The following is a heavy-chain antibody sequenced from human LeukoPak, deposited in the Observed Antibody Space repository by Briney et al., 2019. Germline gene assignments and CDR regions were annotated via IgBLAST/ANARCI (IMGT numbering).Heavy chain of an antibody. V-gene: IGHV4-30-4*01. D-gene: IGHD4-23*01. CDR1: GGSISSGDYY. CDR2: IYYSGST. Sequence: PSETLSLTCTVSGGSISSGDYYWSWIRQPPGKGLEWIGYIYYSGSTYYNPSLKSRVTISVDTSKNQFSLKLSSVTAADTAVYYCARGDGGNPDAFDIWGRGTMVTVSS. CDR3: ARGDGGNPDAFDI. J-gene: IGHJ3*02.